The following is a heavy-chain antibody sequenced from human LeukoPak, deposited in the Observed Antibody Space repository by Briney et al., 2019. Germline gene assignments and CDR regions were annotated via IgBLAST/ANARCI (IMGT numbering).Heavy chain of an antibody. CDR1: GGSFSGYY. V-gene: IGHV4-34*01. Sequence: SETLSLTCAIYGGSFSGYYWSWIRQPPGKGLEWIGEINHSGSTNYNPSLKSRLTISLDTSKTQFSLKLRSVTAADTAVYYCARRIRQWLAIDYWGQGTLVTVSS. J-gene: IGHJ4*02. D-gene: IGHD6-19*01. CDR3: ARRIRQWLAIDY. CDR2: INHSGST.